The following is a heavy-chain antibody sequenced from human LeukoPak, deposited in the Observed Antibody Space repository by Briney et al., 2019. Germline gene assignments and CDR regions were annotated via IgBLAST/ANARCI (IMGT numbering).Heavy chain of an antibody. D-gene: IGHD3-22*01. V-gene: IGHV4-34*01. CDR3: ARGIKNDDYDSSGYYYFDY. CDR1: GGSFSGYY. CDR2: INHSRST. J-gene: IGHJ4*02. Sequence: SETLSLTCAVYGGSFSGYYWSWIRQPPGKGLEWIGEINHSRSTNYNPSLKSRVTISVDTSKNQFSLKLSSVTAADTAVYYCARGIKNDDYDSSGYYYFDYWGQGTLVTVSS.